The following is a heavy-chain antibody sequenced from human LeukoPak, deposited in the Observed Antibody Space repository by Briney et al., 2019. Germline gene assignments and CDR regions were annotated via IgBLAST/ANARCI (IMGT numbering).Heavy chain of an antibody. J-gene: IGHJ6*02. Sequence: ASVKVSCKASGYTFTGYYMHWVRQAPGQGLEWMGWINPKSGGTNCPQKFQGWVTMTRDTSISTAYMELSRLKSDDTAVYYCARDRPSSGSYNYYYYYGMDVWGQGTTVTVSS. CDR3: ARDRPSSGSYNYYYYYGMDV. V-gene: IGHV1-2*04. D-gene: IGHD3-10*01. CDR1: GYTFTGYY. CDR2: INPKSGGT.